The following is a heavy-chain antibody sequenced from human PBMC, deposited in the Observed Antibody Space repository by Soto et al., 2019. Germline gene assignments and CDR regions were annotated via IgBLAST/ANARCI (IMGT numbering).Heavy chain of an antibody. CDR2: VNPSGGHT. CDR1: GDTFTDYY. CDR3: ARGGHVVVVTAALDY. D-gene: IGHD2-21*02. V-gene: IGHV1-46*01. Sequence: QVQLVQSGAEVKKPGASVTVSCKASGDTFTDYYIHWVRQAPGQGLEWMGTVNPSGGHTTYAQHFLGRMTMTRDTSNSTLYMELTSLTSEDTAVYYCARGGHVVVVTAALDYWGQGTLVTVSS. J-gene: IGHJ4*02.